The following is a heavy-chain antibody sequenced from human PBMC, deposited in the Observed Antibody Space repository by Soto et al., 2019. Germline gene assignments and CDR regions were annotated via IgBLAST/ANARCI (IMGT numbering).Heavy chain of an antibody. J-gene: IGHJ3*02. Sequence: QARLVESGGGVVQPGRSLRLSCEASGFTFRSHAMHWVRQTPGKGLEWVAVISYDATNKYYADSVKGRFTISRDNSENTLYQQMNSLRAEDTAAYYCAKLVELGDSFDIWGQGTVVTVSS. CDR2: ISYDATNK. V-gene: IGHV3-30*18. CDR1: GFTFRSHA. D-gene: IGHD3-16*01. CDR3: AKLVELGDSFDI.